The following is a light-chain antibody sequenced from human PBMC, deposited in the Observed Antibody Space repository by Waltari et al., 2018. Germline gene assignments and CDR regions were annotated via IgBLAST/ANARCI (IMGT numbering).Light chain of an antibody. Sequence: SYALTQPPSVSVAPGNTAKITCGGNNIGNKGVHWYQQKLGQAPLLVIYDDSDRPAGIPERFSGSNSGNTATLTISRVEAGDEADYYCQVWDNRSDHIIFGGGTKLTVL. V-gene: IGLV3-21*04. CDR1: NIGNKG. CDR2: DDS. J-gene: IGLJ2*01. CDR3: QVWDNRSDHII.